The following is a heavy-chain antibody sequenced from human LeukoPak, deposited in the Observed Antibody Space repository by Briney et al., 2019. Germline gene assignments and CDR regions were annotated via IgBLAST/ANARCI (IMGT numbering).Heavy chain of an antibody. V-gene: IGHV3-33*01. CDR2: IWYDGSNK. J-gene: IGHJ4*02. D-gene: IGHD5-18*01. CDR1: GFTFSSYG. CDR3: ARDRGYGYGYYFDY. Sequence: GRSLRLSCAASGFTFSSYGMHWVRQAPGKGLEWVAVIWYDGSNKYYADSVKGRFTISRDNSKNTLYLQMNSLRAEDTAVYYCARDRGYGYGYYFDYWGQGTLVTVSS.